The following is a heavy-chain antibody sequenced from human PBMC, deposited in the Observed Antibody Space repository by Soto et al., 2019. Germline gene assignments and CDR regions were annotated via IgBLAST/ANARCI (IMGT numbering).Heavy chain of an antibody. D-gene: IGHD5-18*01. V-gene: IGHV1-18*01. CDR1: GYRFTSYG. J-gene: IGHJ6*02. Sequence: GASVKFSCKASGYRFTSYGIVWVRQVPGQGPEWMGWISPYNGRTNYAQSVKGRVVMTTDISTNTVYLELRSLRSDDSAIYYCGRCRTDSYAMDVWGQGTTVTVSS. CDR3: GRCRTDSYAMDV. CDR2: ISPYNGRT.